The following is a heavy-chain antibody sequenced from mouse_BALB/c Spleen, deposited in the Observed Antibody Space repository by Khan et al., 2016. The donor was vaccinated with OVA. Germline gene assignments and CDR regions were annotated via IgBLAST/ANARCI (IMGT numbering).Heavy chain of an antibody. Sequence: QVQLQQSGAELVKPGASVKLSCKTSGYTFTSYWIQWVKQRPGQGLGWIGQIFPGTGTTYYNENFKGKATLTIDTSSTTAYMQLSSLTSEDSAVXFCARGYFGNYEFAYGGQGTLVTVSA. CDR3: ARGYFGNYEFAY. D-gene: IGHD2-1*01. J-gene: IGHJ3*01. CDR1: GYTFTSYW. CDR2: IFPGTGTT. V-gene: IGHV1S132*01.